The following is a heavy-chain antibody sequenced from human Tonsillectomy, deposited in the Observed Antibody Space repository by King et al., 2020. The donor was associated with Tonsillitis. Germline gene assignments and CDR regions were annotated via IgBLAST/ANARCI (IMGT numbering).Heavy chain of an antibody. CDR2: ISYDGSSK. CDR3: AREDRSTAALEY. Sequence: VQLVESGGGVVQPGRSLRLSCAASGFTFSSYAMHWVRQAPGKGLEWVAVISYDGSSKYYAVSVKGRFAISRDNSKNTLFLQMNSPSGEDTAAYYCAREDRSTAALEYWGQGTLVTVSS. J-gene: IGHJ4*02. D-gene: IGHD3-16*02. V-gene: IGHV3-30*09. CDR1: GFTFSSYA.